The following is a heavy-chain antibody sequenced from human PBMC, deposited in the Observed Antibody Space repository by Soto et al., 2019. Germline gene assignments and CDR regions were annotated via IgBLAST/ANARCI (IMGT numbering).Heavy chain of an antibody. CDR2: IILPFGTP. CDR1: GTTFSNFA. J-gene: IGHJ4*02. D-gene: IGHD3-22*01. Sequence: QVRLVQSGAEVKKTGSSVKVSCEASGTTFSNFAIGWVRQAPGQGLEWMGGIILPFGTPNYEQKFQDRVTISADESMTTAYMELRRLRSGDTAVYYCVIGTDYEGYFDYWGQGTLVTVAS. V-gene: IGHV1-69*12. CDR3: VIGTDYEGYFDY.